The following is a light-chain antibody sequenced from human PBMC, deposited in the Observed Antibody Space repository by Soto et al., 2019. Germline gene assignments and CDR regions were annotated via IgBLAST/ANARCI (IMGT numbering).Light chain of an antibody. CDR1: QSVNSN. V-gene: IGKV3-15*01. Sequence: EIVLTQSPATRSVSPGGRATLSCRASQSVNSNYLAWYPQHPGQPPRPIIYGISPRATGIPAQFSGSGPGTEFSRTISSLQSEDIAVYYCQQYSKWTITFGQGTRLEI. CDR3: QQYSKWTIT. J-gene: IGKJ5*01. CDR2: GIS.